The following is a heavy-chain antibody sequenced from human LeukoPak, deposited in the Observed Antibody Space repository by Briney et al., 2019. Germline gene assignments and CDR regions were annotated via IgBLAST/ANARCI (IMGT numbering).Heavy chain of an antibody. J-gene: IGHJ4*02. V-gene: IGHV4-34*01. D-gene: IGHD3-10*01. CDR3: ALLWFGELQIDY. Sequence: SETLSLTCAVYGGSFSGYYWSWIRQPPGKGLEWIGEINHSGSTNYNPSLKSRVTISVDTSKNQFSLKLSSVTAADTAVYYCALLWFGELQIDYWGQGTLVTVSS. CDR2: INHSGST. CDR1: GGSFSGYY.